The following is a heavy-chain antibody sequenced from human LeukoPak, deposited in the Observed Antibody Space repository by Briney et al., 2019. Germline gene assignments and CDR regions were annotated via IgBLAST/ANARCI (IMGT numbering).Heavy chain of an antibody. CDR3: ARVGGLYGGPFDY. D-gene: IGHD4-23*01. Sequence: PGGSLRLSCAASGFTFSSYWMSWVRQAPGKGLEWVANIKQDGSEKYYVDSVKGRFTISRDNAKNSLYLQMNSLGAEDTAVYYCARVGGLYGGPFDYWGQGTLVTVSS. CDR2: IKQDGSEK. J-gene: IGHJ4*02. V-gene: IGHV3-7*01. CDR1: GFTFSSYW.